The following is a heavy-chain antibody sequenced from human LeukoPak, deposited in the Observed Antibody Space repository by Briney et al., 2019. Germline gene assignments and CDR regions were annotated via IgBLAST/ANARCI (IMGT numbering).Heavy chain of an antibody. CDR2: ISSSSSTI. Sequence: GGSLRLSCAASGFTFSSYSMNWVRQAPGKGLEWVSYISSSSSTIYYADSVKGRFTISRDNAKNSLYLQMNSLRAEDTAVYYCARDPLIHIWGQGTMVTVSS. CDR3: ARDPLIHI. CDR1: GFTFSSYS. J-gene: IGHJ3*02. V-gene: IGHV3-48*01.